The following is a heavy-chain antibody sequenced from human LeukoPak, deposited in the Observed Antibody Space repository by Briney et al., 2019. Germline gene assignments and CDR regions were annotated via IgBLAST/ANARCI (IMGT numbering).Heavy chain of an antibody. CDR1: GFTVSGNY. Sequence: GGSLRLSCAVSGFTVSGNYMSWVRQAPGKGLEWVSVMYSSGSTDYADSVKGRFTISRDNSKNTLYLQMNSLRVEDTAVYYCAREGGPYSSTLRGQWGQGTLVTVSS. CDR2: MYSSGST. V-gene: IGHV3-53*01. J-gene: IGHJ4*02. D-gene: IGHD6-19*01. CDR3: AREGGPYSSTLRGQ.